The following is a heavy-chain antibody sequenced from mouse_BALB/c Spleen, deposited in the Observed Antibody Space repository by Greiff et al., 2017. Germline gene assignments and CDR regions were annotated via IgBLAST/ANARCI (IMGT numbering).Heavy chain of an antibody. CDR2: ISSGGSYT. Sequence: EVKLMESGGDLVKPGGSLKLSCAASGFTFSSYGMSWVRQTPDKRLEWVATISSGGSYTYYPDSVKGRFTISRDNAKNTLYLQMSSLKSEDTAMYYCARQYDYDNAMDYWGQGTSVTVSS. V-gene: IGHV5-6*01. CDR3: ARQYDYDNAMDY. J-gene: IGHJ4*01. D-gene: IGHD2-4*01. CDR1: GFTFSSYG.